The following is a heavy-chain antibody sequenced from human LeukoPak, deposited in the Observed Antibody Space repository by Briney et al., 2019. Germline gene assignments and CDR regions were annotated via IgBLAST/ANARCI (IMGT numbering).Heavy chain of an antibody. CDR1: GFTFSSYA. Sequence: PGGSLRLSCAASGFTFSSYAMSWVRQAPGKGLEWVATVTGGGDVTYYADSVKGRFTTSRDNSQNTMHLQMSSLRAEDTAGYYSAKGFKTYGELSFDSWGQGTLVTVSS. J-gene: IGHJ4*02. V-gene: IGHV3-23*01. CDR2: VTGGGDVT. CDR3: AKGFKTYGELSFDS. D-gene: IGHD4-17*01.